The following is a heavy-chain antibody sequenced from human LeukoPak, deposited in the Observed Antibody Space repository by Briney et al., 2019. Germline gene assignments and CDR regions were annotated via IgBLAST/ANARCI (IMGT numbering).Heavy chain of an antibody. D-gene: IGHD6-19*01. CDR2: VSDSDINS. J-gene: IGHJ4*02. Sequence: QPGGSLRLSCPASGFTFSSYAMTWVRQAPGKGLEWVSTVSDSDINSYADSVKGRFTISRDNSRSTLYLQMNSLRAEDTAVYYCARTREQWLVFDYWGQGTLVTVSS. V-gene: IGHV3-23*01. CDR1: GFTFSSYA. CDR3: ARTREQWLVFDY.